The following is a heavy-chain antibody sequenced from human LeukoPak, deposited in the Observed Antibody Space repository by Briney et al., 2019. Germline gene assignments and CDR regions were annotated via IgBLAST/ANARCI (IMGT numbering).Heavy chain of an antibody. D-gene: IGHD2-2*02. CDR2: ISGSGGST. Sequence: EGSLRLSYAASGLTFSSYAMSWVRQAPGKGLEWVSAISGSGGSTYYADSVKGRFTISRDNSKNTLYLQMNSLRAEDTAVYYCAKGAVVVPAAIVDYFDYWGQGTLVTVSS. J-gene: IGHJ4*02. CDR3: AKGAVVVPAAIVDYFDY. CDR1: GLTFSSYA. V-gene: IGHV3-23*01.